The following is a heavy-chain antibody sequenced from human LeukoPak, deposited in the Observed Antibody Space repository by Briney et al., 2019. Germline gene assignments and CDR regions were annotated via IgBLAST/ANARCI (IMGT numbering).Heavy chain of an antibody. CDR1: GFTFSSYW. Sequence: GGSLRLSCAASGFTFSSYWMSWVRQARGKGLEWVANIKQDGSEKYYVDSVKGRFTISRDNAKNSLYLQMNSLRAEDTAVYYCARDKATIFGVTFDYWGQGTLVTVSS. V-gene: IGHV3-7*01. CDR3: ARDKATIFGVTFDY. J-gene: IGHJ4*02. CDR2: IKQDGSEK. D-gene: IGHD3-3*01.